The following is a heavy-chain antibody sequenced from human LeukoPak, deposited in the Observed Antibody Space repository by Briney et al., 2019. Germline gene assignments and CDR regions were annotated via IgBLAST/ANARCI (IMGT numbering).Heavy chain of an antibody. CDR1: GFTFTNHP. V-gene: IGHV3-69-1*01. CDR2: IGGDGVA. J-gene: IGHJ4*02. CDR3: AKDRANWAIDD. D-gene: IGHD2-2*02. Sequence: NPRGSLRLSCAASGFTFTNHPMNWVRQAPGKGLEWVSYIGGDGVAFYADSVKGRFTMSKDDARKSLYLQMSSLRVEDTALYYCAKDRANWAIDDWGQGTQVTVSS.